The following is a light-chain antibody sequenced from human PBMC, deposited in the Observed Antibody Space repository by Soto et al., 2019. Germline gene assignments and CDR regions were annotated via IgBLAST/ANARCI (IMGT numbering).Light chain of an antibody. CDR1: QSVSSY. Sequence: EIVLTQSPATLSLSPGERATLSCRASQSVSSYFAWYQQKPGQAPRLLIYDASNRATGIPARFSGSGSGTDFTLTIISLEPEDFAVYYCQQRRNWPLTFGQGTRLEIK. J-gene: IGKJ5*01. CDR2: DAS. V-gene: IGKV3-11*01. CDR3: QQRRNWPLT.